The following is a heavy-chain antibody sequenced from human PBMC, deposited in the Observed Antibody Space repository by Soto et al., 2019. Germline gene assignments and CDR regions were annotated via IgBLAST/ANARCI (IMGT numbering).Heavy chain of an antibody. CDR2: IIPIFGTA. V-gene: IGHV1-69*13. CDR1: GGTFSSYA. D-gene: IGHD3-3*01. J-gene: IGHJ4*02. Sequence: GASVKVSCKASGGTFSSYAISWVRQAPGQGLEWMGGIIPIFGTANYAQKFQGRVTITADESTSTAYMELSSLRSEDTAVYYRASSPYYDFWSGYYRQYYFDYWGQGTLVIVSS. CDR3: ASSPYYDFWSGYYRQYYFDY.